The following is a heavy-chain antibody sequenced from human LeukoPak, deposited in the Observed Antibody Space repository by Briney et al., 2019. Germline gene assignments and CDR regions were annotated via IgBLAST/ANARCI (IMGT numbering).Heavy chain of an antibody. V-gene: IGHV5-51*01. J-gene: IGHJ5*02. Sequence: GESLKISCKGSGYSFNTYWIGWVRQMPGKGLEWMGIIYPGDSETKYSPSFQGQVTISADKSINTAYLQWSSLKASDTAVYYCARDSAVVAVPDPNWFDPWGQGTLVTVSS. CDR2: IYPGDSET. CDR3: ARDSAVVAVPDPNWFDP. CDR1: GYSFNTYW. D-gene: IGHD2-15*01.